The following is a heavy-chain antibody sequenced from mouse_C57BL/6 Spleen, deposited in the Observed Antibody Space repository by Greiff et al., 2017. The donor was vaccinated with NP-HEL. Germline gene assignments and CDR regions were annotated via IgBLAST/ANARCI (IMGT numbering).Heavy chain of an antibody. V-gene: IGHV1-54*01. CDR1: GYAFTNYL. D-gene: IGHD4-1*01. CDR3: AAGTSFAY. Sequence: VQRVESGAELVRPGTSVKVSCKASGYAFTNYLIEWVKQRPGQGLEWIGVINPGSGGTNYNEKFKGKATLTADKSSSTAYMQLSSLTSEDSAVYFCAAGTSFAYWGQGTLVTVSA. J-gene: IGHJ3*01. CDR2: INPGSGGT.